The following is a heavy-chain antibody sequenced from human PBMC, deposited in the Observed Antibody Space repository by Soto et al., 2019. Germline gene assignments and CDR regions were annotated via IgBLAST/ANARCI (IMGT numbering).Heavy chain of an antibody. Sequence: EVQLVESGGGLIQPGGSLRLSCAAWGFTVSSMYMNWVRQAPGKGLEWVSVIYNGGSTYYADSVMGRLTISIDNSKTTLSFQMNGLRAEDTAVYYCARDRGGHYGMDVWGQGTTVTVSS. J-gene: IGHJ6*02. CDR3: ARDRGGHYGMDV. D-gene: IGHD3-16*01. V-gene: IGHV3-53*01. CDR1: GFTVSSMY. CDR2: IYNGGST.